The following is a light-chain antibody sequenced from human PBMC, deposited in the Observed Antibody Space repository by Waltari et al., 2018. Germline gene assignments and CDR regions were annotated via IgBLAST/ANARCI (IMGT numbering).Light chain of an antibody. CDR1: ESISSNY. V-gene: IGKV3-20*01. J-gene: IGKJ1*01. CDR2: AAS. Sequence: EIVLTQSPGTLSLSPGERAPLSCRASESISSNYFAWYQQKPGQGPRLLLYAASNRATGIPDRFSGSGSGTDFTLTISRLESEDFAVYYCQQYDRSPWTFGQGTKVAIE. CDR3: QQYDRSPWT.